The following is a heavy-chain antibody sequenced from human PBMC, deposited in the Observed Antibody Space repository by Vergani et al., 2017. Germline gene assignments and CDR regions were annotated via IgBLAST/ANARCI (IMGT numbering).Heavy chain of an antibody. Sequence: EVQLVQSGAEVKKPGESLKISCQISGYSFTNYWIGWVRQMPGKGLEWMGIIHPADSDTRYSPSFQGQVTISVVKSISTAYLQRRSLRASDSAMYYCARLYGRDSSGSKYFDYWGQGTLVTVSS. J-gene: IGHJ4*02. CDR2: IHPADSDT. V-gene: IGHV5-51*01. CDR3: ARLYGRDSSGSKYFDY. D-gene: IGHD3-22*01. CDR1: GYSFTNYW.